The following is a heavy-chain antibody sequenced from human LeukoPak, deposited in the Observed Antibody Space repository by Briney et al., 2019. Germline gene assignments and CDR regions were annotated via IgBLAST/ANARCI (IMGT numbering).Heavy chain of an antibody. V-gene: IGHV3-23*01. D-gene: IGHD7-27*01. CDR1: GFTFSDHA. CDR3: AKGRLGISRLYFDY. J-gene: IGHJ4*02. CDR2: ISGSGGST. Sequence: GGSLRLSCEASGFTFSDHAMSWVRQAPGKGLEWVSAISGSGGSTYYADSVKGRFTISRDNSKNTLYLQMNSLRAEDTAVYYCAKGRLGISRLYFDYWGQGTLVTVSS.